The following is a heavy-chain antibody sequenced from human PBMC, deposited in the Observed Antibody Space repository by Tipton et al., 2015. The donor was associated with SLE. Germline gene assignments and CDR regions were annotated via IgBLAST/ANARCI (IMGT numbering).Heavy chain of an antibody. V-gene: IGHV3-30*04. CDR3: AREDPVWEAFDI. J-gene: IGHJ3*02. Sequence: RSLRLSCTASGFTFSSYAMHWVRQAPGKGLEWVAVISYDGTNKYYPDSVKGRFTISRDNSKNTLYLQMNSLRAEDSAVYYCAREDPVWEAFDIWGHGTMVPVSS. CDR2: ISYDGTNK. D-gene: IGHD3-16*01. CDR1: GFTFSSYA.